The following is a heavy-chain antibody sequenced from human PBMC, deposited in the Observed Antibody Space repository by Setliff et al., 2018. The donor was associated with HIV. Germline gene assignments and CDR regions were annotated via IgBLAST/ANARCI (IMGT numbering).Heavy chain of an antibody. J-gene: IGHJ4*02. CDR3: ARDFCGSSCSSGYGYFDH. CDR1: GFSFSSYS. Sequence: GGSLRLSCGASGFSFSSYSMNWVRQATGKGLEWVSYISPSSTIIYYPDSGKGRFTTSRDNARNSLYLEMNSLRADDTAVYYCARDFCGSSCSSGYGYFDHWGQGTLVTVSS. V-gene: IGHV3-48*01. D-gene: IGHD2-15*01. CDR2: ISPSSTII.